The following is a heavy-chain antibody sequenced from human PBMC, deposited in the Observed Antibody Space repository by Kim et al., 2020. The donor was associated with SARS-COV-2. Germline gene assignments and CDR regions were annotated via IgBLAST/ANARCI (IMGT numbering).Heavy chain of an antibody. J-gene: IGHJ2*01. Sequence: SETLSLTCTVSGGSISSSSYYWGWIRQPPGKGLEWIGSIYYSGSTYYNPSLKSRVTISVDTSKNQFSLKLSSVTAADTAVYYWARDRRFSGQIRAHWYFDLWGRGTLVPLSS. CDR3: ARDRRFSGQIRAHWYFDL. V-gene: IGHV4-39*07. CDR2: IYYSGST. D-gene: IGHD2-15*01. CDR1: GGSISSSSYY.